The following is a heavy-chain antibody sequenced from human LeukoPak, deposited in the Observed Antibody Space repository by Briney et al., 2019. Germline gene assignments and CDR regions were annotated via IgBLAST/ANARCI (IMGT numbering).Heavy chain of an antibody. CDR3: AKEPNTVVHHTGNY. CDR1: GFTFSSYA. CDR2: ISGSGGST. J-gene: IGHJ4*02. Sequence: GVSLRLSCAASGFTFSSYAMSWVRQAPGKGLEWVSAISGSGGSTYYADSVKGRFTISRDNSKNTLYLHMNSLRAEDTAVYYCAKEPNTVVHHTGNYWGQGTLVTVSS. D-gene: IGHD4-23*01. V-gene: IGHV3-23*01.